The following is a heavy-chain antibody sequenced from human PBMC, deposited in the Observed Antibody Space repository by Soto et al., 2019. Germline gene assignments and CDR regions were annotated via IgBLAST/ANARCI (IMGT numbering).Heavy chain of an antibody. V-gene: IGHV5-51*01. D-gene: IGHD2-21*02. CDR1: GYSFTNYW. J-gene: IGHJ5*02. CDR2: IYPGDSDT. Sequence: PGESLKISCKGSGYSFTNYWIGWVRQMPGKGLEWMGIIYPGDSDTKYSPSFQGQVTISADKSTSTAYLQWNSLKASDTAMYFCARLGSAIENWFDPWGQGTLVTVSS. CDR3: ARLGSAIENWFDP.